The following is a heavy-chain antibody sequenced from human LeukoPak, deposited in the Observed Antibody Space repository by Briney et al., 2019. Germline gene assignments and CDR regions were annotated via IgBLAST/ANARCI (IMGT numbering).Heavy chain of an antibody. Sequence: SVKVSCKASGGTFSSYAISWVRQAPGQGLEWMGRIIPIFGIANYAQKFQGRVTITADKFTSTAYMELSSLRSEDTAVYYCAREDEDIVVVPAAFAWWFDPWGQGTLVTVSS. CDR2: IIPIFGIA. J-gene: IGHJ5*02. D-gene: IGHD2-2*01. CDR3: AREDEDIVVVPAAFAWWFDP. V-gene: IGHV1-69*04. CDR1: GGTFSSYA.